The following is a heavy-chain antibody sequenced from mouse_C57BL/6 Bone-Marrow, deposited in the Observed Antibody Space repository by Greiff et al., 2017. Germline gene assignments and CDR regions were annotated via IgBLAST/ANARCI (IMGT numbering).Heavy chain of an antibody. J-gene: IGHJ1*03. CDR1: GFTFSNYW. V-gene: IGHV6-3*01. Sequence: EVQLVESGGGLVQPGGSMKLSCVASGFTFSNYWMNWVRQSPEQGLEWVAQIRLKSDNYATHYAESVKGRFTISRDDSKSSVYLQMNNLRAEDTGIYYCTGLGDTTVGSEVWYFDVWGTGTTVTVSS. CDR3: TGLGDTTVGSEVWYFDV. D-gene: IGHD1-1*01. CDR2: IRLKSDNYAT.